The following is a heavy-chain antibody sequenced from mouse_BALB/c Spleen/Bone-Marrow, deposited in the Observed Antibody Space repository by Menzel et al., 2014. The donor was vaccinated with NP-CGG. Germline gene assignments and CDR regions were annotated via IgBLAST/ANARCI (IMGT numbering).Heavy chain of an antibody. J-gene: IGHJ3*01. CDR3: ARDYGTSYGWFAY. D-gene: IGHD1-1*01. CDR1: GYTFTNYG. CDR2: INTNTGEA. V-gene: IGHV9-3*02. Sequence: VQRVESGPELKKPGETVKISCKASGYTFTNYGMNWVKEAPGEGLKWMGWINTNTGEATYVEEIKGRFAFSLETSASTAYLQINNLKNEDTATYFCARDYGTSYGWFAYWGQGTLVTVSA.